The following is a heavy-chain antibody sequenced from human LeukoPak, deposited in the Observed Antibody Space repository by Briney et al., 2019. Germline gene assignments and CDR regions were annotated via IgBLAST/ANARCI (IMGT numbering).Heavy chain of an antibody. CDR1: GGSISSYY. V-gene: IGHV4-59*08. Sequence: SETLSLTCIVSGGSISSYYWSWIRQPPGKGLEWIGYISYSGNTNYNPSLKSRVTISVDTSKNQFSLKLSSVTAADTAVYYCARHGQVVVVPALRYYYYMDVWGKGTTVTVSS. CDR3: ARHGQVVVVPALRYYYYMDV. D-gene: IGHD2-2*01. CDR2: ISYSGNT. J-gene: IGHJ6*03.